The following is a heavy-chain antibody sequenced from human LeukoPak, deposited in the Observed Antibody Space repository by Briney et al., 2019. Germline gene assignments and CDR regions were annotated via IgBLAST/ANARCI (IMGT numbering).Heavy chain of an antibody. Sequence: GGSLRLSCAASGFTFSSYGMHWVRQAPGKGLEWVAVISYDGSNKYYADSVKGRFTISRDNSKNTLYLQMNSLRAEDTAVYYCARKDYYDSSGPFDYWGQGTLVTVSS. J-gene: IGHJ4*02. D-gene: IGHD3-22*01. CDR3: ARKDYYDSSGPFDY. V-gene: IGHV3-30*03. CDR2: ISYDGSNK. CDR1: GFTFSSYG.